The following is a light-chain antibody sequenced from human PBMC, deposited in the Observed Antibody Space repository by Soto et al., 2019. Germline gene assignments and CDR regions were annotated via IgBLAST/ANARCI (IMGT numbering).Light chain of an antibody. J-gene: IGKJ1*01. CDR3: QQRSNWPRT. Sequence: EVVMTPSPDTLSVSPGERATLSCRASQSVSSNLAWYQQKPGQAPRLLIYDASNRATGIPARFSGSGSGTDFTLTISSLEPEDFAVYYCQQRSNWPRTFGQGTKVGIK. CDR2: DAS. CDR1: QSVSSN. V-gene: IGKV3-11*01.